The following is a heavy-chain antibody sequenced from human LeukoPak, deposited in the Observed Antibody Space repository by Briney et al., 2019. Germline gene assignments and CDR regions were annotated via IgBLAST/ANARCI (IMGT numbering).Heavy chain of an antibody. J-gene: IGHJ2*01. Sequence: PSETLSLTCTVSGGSISSYYWNWIRQPPGKGLEWIGNIYYSGSTNYNPSLKSRVTISVDTSKNQFSLKLNSVTAADTAVYYCARVSSSWYQDWYFDRWGRGTLVTVSS. CDR2: IYYSGST. V-gene: IGHV4-59*12. CDR3: ARVSSSWYQDWYFDR. CDR1: GGSISSYY. D-gene: IGHD6-13*01.